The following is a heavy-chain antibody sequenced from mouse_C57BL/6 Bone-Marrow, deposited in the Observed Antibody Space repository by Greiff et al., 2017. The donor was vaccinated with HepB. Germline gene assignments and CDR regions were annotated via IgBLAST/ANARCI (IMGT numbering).Heavy chain of an antibody. CDR3: AKEEYYAMDY. CDR1: GYTFSSSG. J-gene: IGHJ4*01. CDR2: IYPRSGNT. V-gene: IGHV1-81*01. Sequence: VQLQQSGAELARPGASVKLSCKASGYTFSSSGISWVKQRTGQGLEWIGQIYPRSGNTYYNEKFKGKATLTADKSSSTAYMELRSLSSEDSAVYFCAKEEYYAMDYWGQGTSVTVSS.